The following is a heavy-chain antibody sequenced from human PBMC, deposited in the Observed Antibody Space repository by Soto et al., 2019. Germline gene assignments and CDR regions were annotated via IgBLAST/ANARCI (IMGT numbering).Heavy chain of an antibody. Sequence: PGGSLRLSCAASGFTFSSYAMSWVRQAPGKGLEWVSAISGSGGSTYYADSVKGRFTISRDNSKNTLYLQMNSLRAEDTVVYYCAKHYYDSSGYYPLFDYWGQGTLVTVSS. CDR1: GFTFSSYA. D-gene: IGHD3-22*01. CDR3: AKHYYDSSGYYPLFDY. CDR2: ISGSGGST. V-gene: IGHV3-23*01. J-gene: IGHJ4*02.